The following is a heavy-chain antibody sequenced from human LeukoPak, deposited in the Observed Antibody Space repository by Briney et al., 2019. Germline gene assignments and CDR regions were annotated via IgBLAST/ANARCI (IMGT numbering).Heavy chain of an antibody. D-gene: IGHD3-22*01. CDR3: ARDGRIWYYYDSSGYYHGAFDI. CDR1: GFTFSSYS. J-gene: IGHJ3*02. Sequence: GGSLRLSCAASGFTFSSYSMNWVRQAPGKGLEWVSSISSSSSYIYYADSVKGRFTISRDNDKNSLYLKMNSLRAEDTAVYYCARDGRIWYYYDSSGYYHGAFDIWGQGTMVTVSS. V-gene: IGHV3-21*01. CDR2: ISSSSSYI.